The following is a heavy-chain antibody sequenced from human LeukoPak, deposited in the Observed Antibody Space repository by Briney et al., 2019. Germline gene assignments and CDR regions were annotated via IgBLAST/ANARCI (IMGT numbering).Heavy chain of an antibody. V-gene: IGHV4-4*02. CDR1: GGSISSSNW. D-gene: IGHD6-19*01. CDR3: ARIVSGWYVD. Sequence: SETLSLTCAVSGGSISSSNWWNWVRQPPGKGLEWIGEIDHSGTTNYNPSLKSRVTISVDTSKNQFSLKLSSVTAADTAVYYCARIVSGWYVDWGQGTLVTVSS. J-gene: IGHJ4*02. CDR2: IDHSGTT.